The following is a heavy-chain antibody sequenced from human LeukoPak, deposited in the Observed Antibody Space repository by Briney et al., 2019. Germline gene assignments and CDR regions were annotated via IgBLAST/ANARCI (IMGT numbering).Heavy chain of an antibody. CDR2: IIPIFGTA. D-gene: IGHD3-22*01. V-gene: IGHV1-69*13. CDR1: GGTFSSYA. J-gene: IGHJ3*02. CDR3: ARDYDSSGYYFDAFDI. Sequence: EASVKVSCKASGGTFSSYAISWVRQAPGQGLEWMGGIIPIFGTANYAQKFQGRVTITADESTSTAYMELSSLRSEDTAVYYCARDYDSSGYYFDAFDIWGQGTMVTVSS.